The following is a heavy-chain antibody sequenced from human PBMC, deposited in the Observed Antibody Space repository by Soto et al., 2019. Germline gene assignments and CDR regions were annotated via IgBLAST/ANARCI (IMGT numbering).Heavy chain of an antibody. J-gene: IGHJ4*02. CDR3: ARHRQYYDTIVYQQRYFDY. Sequence: SETLSLTCSVSGGSISSSPYYWGWIRQPPGKGLEWLGTIYYSGTTSYNPSLKSRVIISVDTSNNQLFLKLRSVTAADTAVYYCARHRQYYDTIVYQQRYFDYWGQGTQVTVSS. CDR2: IYYSGTT. V-gene: IGHV4-39*01. CDR1: GGSISSSPYY. D-gene: IGHD3-22*01.